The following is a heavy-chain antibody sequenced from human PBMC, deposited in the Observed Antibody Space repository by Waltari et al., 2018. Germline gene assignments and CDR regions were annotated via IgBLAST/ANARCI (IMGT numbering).Heavy chain of an antibody. D-gene: IGHD3-16*02. J-gene: IGHJ5*02. V-gene: IGHV4-34*01. CDR3: AREEVPYDYVWGSYRSQGFDP. CDR1: GGSFSGYY. CDR2: INHSGST. Sequence: QVQLQQWGAGLLKPSETLSLTCAVYGGSFSGYYWSWLRQPPGKGLEWIGEINHSGSTNYNPSLKSRVTISVDTSKNQFSLKLSSVTAADTAVYYCAREEVPYDYVWGSYRSQGFDPWGQGTLVTVSS.